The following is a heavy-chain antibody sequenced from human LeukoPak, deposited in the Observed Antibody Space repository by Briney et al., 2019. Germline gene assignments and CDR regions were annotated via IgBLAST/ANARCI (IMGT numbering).Heavy chain of an antibody. V-gene: IGHV1-46*01. CDR2: INPSGGST. J-gene: IGHJ4*02. CDR3: AREGEIGYDLSDY. D-gene: IGHD5-12*01. Sequence: GASVTVSCKASGYTFTGYYMHWVRQAPGQGLEWMGIINPSGGSTNYAQKFQGRVTMTRDTSTSTVYMELSSLRSEDTAMYYCAREGEIGYDLSDYWGQGTLVTVSS. CDR1: GYTFTGYY.